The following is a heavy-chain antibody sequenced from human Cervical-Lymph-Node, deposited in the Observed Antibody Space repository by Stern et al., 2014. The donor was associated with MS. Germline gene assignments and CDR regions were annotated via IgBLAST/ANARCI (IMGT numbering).Heavy chain of an antibody. CDR2: SWSDGTKE. CDR3: ARDDRTSWYGGMPH. D-gene: IGHD6-13*01. Sequence: VQLVESGGGAVQPGRSLRLSCATSGFTFSGYGMYWVRQAPGKGLEWAAISWSDGTKEDYADSVKGRFTISRDNSKNTLYLQMTSLRAEDTAVYYCARDDRTSWYGGMPHWGQGTLVTVSS. J-gene: IGHJ4*02. CDR1: GFTFSGYG. V-gene: IGHV3-33*01.